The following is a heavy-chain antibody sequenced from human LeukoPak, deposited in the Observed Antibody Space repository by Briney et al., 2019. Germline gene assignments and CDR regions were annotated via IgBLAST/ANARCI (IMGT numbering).Heavy chain of an antibody. V-gene: IGHV4-59*01. Sequence: SETLSLTCTVSGGSISSYYWSWIRQPPGKGLEWIGHIYYSGSTNYNPSLKSRVTISVDTSKNQFSLKLSSVTAADTAVYYCARGKAVAGDFDYWGQGTLVTVSS. CDR2: IYYSGST. J-gene: IGHJ4*02. CDR3: ARGKAVAGDFDY. CDR1: GGSISSYY. D-gene: IGHD6-19*01.